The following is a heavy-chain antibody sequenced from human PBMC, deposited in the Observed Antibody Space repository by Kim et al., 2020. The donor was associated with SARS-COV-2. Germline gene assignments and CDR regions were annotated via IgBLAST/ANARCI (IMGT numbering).Heavy chain of an antibody. Sequence: GGSLRLSCAASGFTFDDHAIQWVRQVPGKGLEWVSLISRDGGDIKYADSVKGRFTISRDNSKKSVYLQMNSLRSEDTALYYCVRGQQWLIKNWGQGTQVTVSS. D-gene: IGHD6-19*01. CDR2: ISRDGGDI. V-gene: IGHV3-43*02. J-gene: IGHJ4*02. CDR1: GFTFDDHA. CDR3: VRGQQWLIKN.